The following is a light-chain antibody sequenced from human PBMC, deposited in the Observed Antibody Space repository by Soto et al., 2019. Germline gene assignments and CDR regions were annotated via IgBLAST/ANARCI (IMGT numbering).Light chain of an antibody. CDR3: CSYAGSSTSHVV. J-gene: IGLJ2*01. V-gene: IGLV2-23*02. CDR2: EVS. CDR1: SSDVGSYNL. Sequence: QSALTQPASVSGSPGQSITISCTGTSSDVGSYNLVSWYQPHPGKAPKLLIYEVSKRPSWVSNRFSGSKSGNTASLTISGLQAEDEADYYCCSYAGSSTSHVVFGGGTKLTVL.